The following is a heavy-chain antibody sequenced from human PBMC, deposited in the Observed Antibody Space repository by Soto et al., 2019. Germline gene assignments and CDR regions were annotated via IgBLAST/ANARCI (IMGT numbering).Heavy chain of an antibody. D-gene: IGHD2-2*01. J-gene: IGHJ4*02. CDR2: IGGSGVTT. CDR1: GFTFSDYA. Sequence: GGSLRLSCAASGFTFSDYAMSWVRQAPGKGLEWVSTIGGSGVTTYYADSVKGRFTISRDNSKNTVYLQMNSLRAEDTAVFYCARDREKYPNTYFDSWGQGALVTISS. V-gene: IGHV3-23*01. CDR3: ARDREKYPNTYFDS.